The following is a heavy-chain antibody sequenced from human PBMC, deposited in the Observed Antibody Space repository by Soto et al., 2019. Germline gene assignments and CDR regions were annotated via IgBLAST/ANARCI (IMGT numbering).Heavy chain of an antibody. CDR2: IGTAGDP. CDR3: ARGRYYYDSSGPWSHFDY. J-gene: IGHJ4*02. D-gene: IGHD3-22*01. CDR1: GFTFSSYD. Sequence: VGSLRLSCAASGFTFSSYDMHWVRQATGKGLEWVSAIGTAGDPYYPGSVKGRFTISRENAKNSLYLQMNSLRAGDTAVYYCARGRYYYDSSGPWSHFDYWGQGTLVTVSS. V-gene: IGHV3-13*05.